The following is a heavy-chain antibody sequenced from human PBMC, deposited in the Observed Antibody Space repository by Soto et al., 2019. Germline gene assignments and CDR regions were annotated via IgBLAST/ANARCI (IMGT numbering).Heavy chain of an antibody. J-gene: IGHJ4*02. V-gene: IGHV1-2*02. CDR1: GYTFAAYY. CDR2: INPTSGGT. D-gene: IGHD4-17*01. CDR3: ARVPDYGDYWGYFFDA. Sequence: GASVKVSCKTSGYTFAAYYIHWMRQAPGQGLEWMGWINPTSGGTVYAQNFQDRVTMTRDTSISTAYMELRRLNSDDTAVYYGARVPDYGDYWGYFFDAWGEGTTVTVPS.